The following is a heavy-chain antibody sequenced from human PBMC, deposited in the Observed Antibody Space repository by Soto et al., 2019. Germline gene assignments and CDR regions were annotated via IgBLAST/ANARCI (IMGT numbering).Heavy chain of an antibody. CDR3: ARDMRRTMVRGVLDY. V-gene: IGHV3-30-3*01. CDR1: GFTFSSYA. J-gene: IGHJ4*02. CDR2: ISYDGSNK. D-gene: IGHD3-10*01. Sequence: PGGSLRLSCAASGFTFSSYAMHWVRQAPGKGLEWVAVISYDGSNKYYADSVKGRFTISRDNSKNTLYLQMNSLRAEDTAVYYCARDMRRTMVRGVLDYWGQGTLVTVSS.